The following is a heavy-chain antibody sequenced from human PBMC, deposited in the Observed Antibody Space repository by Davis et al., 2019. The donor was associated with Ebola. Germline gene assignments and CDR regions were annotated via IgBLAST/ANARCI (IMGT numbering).Heavy chain of an antibody. V-gene: IGHV4-59*01. D-gene: IGHD2-15*01. Sequence: PSETLSLTCTVSGGSISSYYWSWIRQPPGKGLEWIGYIYYSGSTNYNPSLKSRVTISVDTSKNQFSLKLSSVTAADTAVYYCARDRRAAPTYSYYYYYGMDVWGKGTTVTVSS. CDR3: ARDRRAAPTYSYYYYYGMDV. J-gene: IGHJ6*04. CDR1: GGSISSYY. CDR2: IYYSGST.